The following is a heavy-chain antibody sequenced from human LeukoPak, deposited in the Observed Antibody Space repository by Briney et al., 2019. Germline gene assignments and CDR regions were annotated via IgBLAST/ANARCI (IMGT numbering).Heavy chain of an antibody. CDR3: ARELLGAPTPGAY. V-gene: IGHV4-61*08. CDR2: VHKSGRT. D-gene: IGHD1-26*01. Sequence: SETLSLTCTVFGGSISSGGYYWSWVRQPPGEGLEWIGEVHKSGRTNYNPSLKTRVTISIDASKNQLSLELTSVTAADTAVYYCARELLGAPTPGAYWGQGTRVTVSS. CDR1: GGSISSGGYY. J-gene: IGHJ4*02.